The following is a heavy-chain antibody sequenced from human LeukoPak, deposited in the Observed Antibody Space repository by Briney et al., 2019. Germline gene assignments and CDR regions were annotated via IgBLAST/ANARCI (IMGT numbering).Heavy chain of an antibody. J-gene: IGHJ4*02. D-gene: IGHD1-26*01. Sequence: SVNVSCKASAGTFSSYAISWVRQAPGQGLEWMGRIIPILGIANYAQKFQGRVTITADKSTSTAYMELSSLRSEDTAVYYCARSWAQKGYFDYWGQGTLVTVSS. CDR2: IIPILGIA. CDR3: ARSWAQKGYFDY. CDR1: AGTFSSYA. V-gene: IGHV1-69*04.